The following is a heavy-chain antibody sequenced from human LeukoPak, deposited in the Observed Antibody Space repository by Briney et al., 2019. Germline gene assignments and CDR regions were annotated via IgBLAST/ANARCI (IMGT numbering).Heavy chain of an antibody. CDR2: IYYSGST. J-gene: IGHJ4*02. CDR3: ARRSPGGNSAHTFDY. CDR1: GGSISSGGYY. V-gene: IGHV4-31*03. D-gene: IGHD4-23*01. Sequence: SETLSLTCTVSGGSISSGGYYWSWIRQHPGKGLEWIGYIYYSGSTYYNPSLKSRVTISVDTSKNQFSLKLSSVTAADTAVYYCARRSPGGNSAHTFDYWGQGTLVTASS.